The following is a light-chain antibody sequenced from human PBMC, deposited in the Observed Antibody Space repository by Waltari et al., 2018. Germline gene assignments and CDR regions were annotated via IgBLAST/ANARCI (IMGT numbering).Light chain of an antibody. CDR3: QQSYSTPLT. Sequence: DIQMPQSPSTLSASVGDRVPITCRASKSISSYLNWYKQKPGKAPKLLIYAASSLQSGVPSRFSGSGSGTDFTLTISSLQPEDFATYYCQQSYSTPLTFGGGTKVEIK. V-gene: IGKV1-39*01. CDR2: AAS. CDR1: KSISSY. J-gene: IGKJ4*01.